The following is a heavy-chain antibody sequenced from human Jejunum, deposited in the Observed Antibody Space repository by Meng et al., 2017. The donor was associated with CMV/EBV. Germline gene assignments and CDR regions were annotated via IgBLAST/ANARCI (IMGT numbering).Heavy chain of an antibody. CDR3: ARDNIDFWSGLDV. D-gene: IGHD3-3*01. CDR2: ISIAGFSS. CDR1: GFSVSNFG. V-gene: IGHV3-74*01. Sequence: ASGFSVSNFGMHWVRHAPGKGLEWVSRISIAGFSSDYADSVKGRFTISRDNAKNTLYLQMNSLRADDTAVYYCARDNIDFWSGLDVWGQGTMVTVSS. J-gene: IGHJ3*01.